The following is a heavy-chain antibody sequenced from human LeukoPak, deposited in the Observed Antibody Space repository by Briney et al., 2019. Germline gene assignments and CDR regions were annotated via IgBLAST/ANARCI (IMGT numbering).Heavy chain of an antibody. J-gene: IGHJ6*03. CDR1: GFTFSNYG. CDR3: AKSSGRNYYYYYMDV. V-gene: IGHV3-21*01. D-gene: IGHD6-19*01. CDR2: ISSSSTYI. Sequence: KPGGSLRLSCAASGFTFSNYGMNWVRQAPGKGLEWVSSISSSSTYIYYADSVKGRFTISRDNAKNSLYLQMNSLRAEDTAVYYCAKSSGRNYYYYYMDVWGKGTTVIASS.